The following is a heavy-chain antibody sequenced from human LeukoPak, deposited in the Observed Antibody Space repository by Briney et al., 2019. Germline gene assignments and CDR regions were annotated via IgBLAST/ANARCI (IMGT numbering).Heavy chain of an antibody. CDR1: GGSISSYY. D-gene: IGHD6-13*01. CDR2: IYYSGST. J-gene: IGHJ4*02. CDR3: ARGPSSWYVYFDY. Sequence: SETLSLTCTVSGGSISSYYWSWIRRPPGRGLEWIGYIYYSGSTNYNPSLKSRVTISEDTSKNQFSLKLSSVTAADTAVYYCARGPSSWYVYFDYWGQGTLVTVSS. V-gene: IGHV4-59*01.